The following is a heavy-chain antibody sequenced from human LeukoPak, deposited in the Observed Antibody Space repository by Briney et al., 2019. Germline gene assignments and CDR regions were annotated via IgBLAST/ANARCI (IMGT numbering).Heavy chain of an antibody. D-gene: IGHD3-3*01. CDR2: IKSKTDGGTT. CDR3: TARRGGMTIFGVVKGFDI. Sequence: PGGSLRLSCAASGFTFSNAWMSWVRQAPGKGLEWVGRIKSKTDGGTTDYAAPVKGRFTISRDDSKNTLYLQMNSLKTEDTAVYYCTARRGGMTIFGVVKGFDIWGQGTMVTVSS. V-gene: IGHV3-15*01. CDR1: GFTFSNAW. J-gene: IGHJ3*02.